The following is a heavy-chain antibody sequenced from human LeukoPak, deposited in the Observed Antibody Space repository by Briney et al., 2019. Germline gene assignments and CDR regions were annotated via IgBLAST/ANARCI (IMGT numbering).Heavy chain of an antibody. CDR2: VYSSGST. J-gene: IGHJ5*01. CDR3: ARDPDGYNWFDS. CDR1: GASISSYY. V-gene: IGHV4-4*07. D-gene: IGHD1-14*01. Sequence: SETLSLTCTVSGASISSYYWSWIRQPAGEGLEWIGRVYSSGSTNYNPSLKSRVTMSEDTSKNQFSLKLRSVTAADTAVYYCARDPDGYNWFDSWGQGTQVTVST.